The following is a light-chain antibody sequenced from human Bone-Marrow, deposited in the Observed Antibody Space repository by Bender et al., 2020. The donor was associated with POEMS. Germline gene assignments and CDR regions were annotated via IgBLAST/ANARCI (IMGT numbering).Light chain of an antibody. V-gene: IGLV1-47*01. Sequence: QSVLTQPPSASGTPGQRVTISCSGSTSNIGGNYVYWYQQLPGMAPKLLIYRNDQRPSGVPDRFSGSKSGTSASLAISGLQSEDEADYYCAAWDNTLSGRVFGGGTKLTVL. CDR1: TSNIGGNY. J-gene: IGLJ3*02. CDR2: RND. CDR3: AAWDNTLSGRV.